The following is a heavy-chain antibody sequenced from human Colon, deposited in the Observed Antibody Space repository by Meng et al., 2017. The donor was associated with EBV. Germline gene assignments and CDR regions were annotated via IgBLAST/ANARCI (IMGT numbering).Heavy chain of an antibody. CDR3: ARGPYCGGDCYWFDP. CDR1: GASISSGDYS. D-gene: IGHD2-21*02. Sequence: LLLQGDDLGLVTPSPSLSLTSAVSGASISSGDYSLIWLLQPPGQGLEWIGYIYHGGTTYNTSLKSRVTISVDNSKNQFSLRLTSVTAADTAVYYCARGPYCGGDCYWFDPWGQGTLVTVSS. V-gene: IGHV4-30-2*01. J-gene: IGHJ5*02. CDR2: IYHGGTT.